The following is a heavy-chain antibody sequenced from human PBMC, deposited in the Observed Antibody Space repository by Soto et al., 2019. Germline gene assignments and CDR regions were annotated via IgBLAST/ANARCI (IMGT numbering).Heavy chain of an antibody. CDR1: GFSISTAW. D-gene: IGHD2-15*01. CDR3: TTGSVEGV. CDR2: IKTKIEGETT. J-gene: IGHJ6*02. V-gene: IGHV3-15*07. Sequence: QLVESGGGLVRPGGSLRLSCSASGFSISTAWMNWVRQAPGKGLESVGRIKTKIEGETTHYAAPVNGRFTVSRDDSKNMLYLQMNSLKADDTALYYCTTGSVEGVWGQGTTVTVSS.